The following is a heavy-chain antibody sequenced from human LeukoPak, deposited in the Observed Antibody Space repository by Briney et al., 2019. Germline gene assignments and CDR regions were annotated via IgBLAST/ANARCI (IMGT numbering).Heavy chain of an antibody. CDR1: GFTFSNYA. CDR2: ITDSGGDT. V-gene: IGHV3-23*01. D-gene: IGHD6-6*01. Sequence: GGSLRLSCAASGFTFSNYAMSWVRQTPEKGLEWVSAITDSGGDTYHADSVEGRFTISRDNSKNVLYMQMNSLRVEDTAMYYCAKGSRSSRPYYFDYWGQGTLVTVSS. CDR3: AKGSRSSRPYYFDY. J-gene: IGHJ4*02.